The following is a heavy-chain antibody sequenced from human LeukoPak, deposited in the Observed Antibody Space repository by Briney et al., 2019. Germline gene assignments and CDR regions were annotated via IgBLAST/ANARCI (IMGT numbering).Heavy chain of an antibody. D-gene: IGHD1-26*01. CDR2: ISASGGST. J-gene: IGHJ4*02. Sequence: GRSLRLSCAASGFTFSSSAMSWVRQVPGKGLEWVSGISASGGSTYYADSVRGRFTISRDNSKNTLYLQMNSLRAGDTAVYYCAKDPIFSGSYGVFDYWGLGTLVTVSS. CDR1: GFTFSSSA. CDR3: AKDPIFSGSYGVFDY. V-gene: IGHV3-23*01.